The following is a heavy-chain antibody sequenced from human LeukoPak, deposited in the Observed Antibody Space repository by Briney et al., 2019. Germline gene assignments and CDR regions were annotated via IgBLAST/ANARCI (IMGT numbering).Heavy chain of an antibody. CDR1: ETRFTSYW. CDR3: ARREGGWYLDY. V-gene: IGHV5-51*01. D-gene: IGHD6-19*01. Sequence: GESLKISCKGLETRFTSYWIGWVRQMPGKGLEWMGIIYPGDSDTRYSPSFQGQVTISADKSISTAYLQWSSLKASDTAMYYCARREGGWYLDYWGQGTLVTVSS. CDR2: IYPGDSDT. J-gene: IGHJ4*02.